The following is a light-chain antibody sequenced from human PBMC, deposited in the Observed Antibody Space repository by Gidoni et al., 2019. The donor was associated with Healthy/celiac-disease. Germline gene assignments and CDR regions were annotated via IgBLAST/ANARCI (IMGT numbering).Light chain of an antibody. J-gene: IGLJ2*01. V-gene: IGLV2-23*01. CDR3: CSYAGSRV. CDR2: EGS. CDR1: SSDVGSYNL. Sequence: QSALTQPASVSGSPGQSITISCTGTSSDVGSYNLVSWYQQHPGKAPKRMIYEGSKRPSGVSNRFSGSKSGNTASLTIFGLQAEDEADYYCCSYAGSRVFGGGTKLTVL.